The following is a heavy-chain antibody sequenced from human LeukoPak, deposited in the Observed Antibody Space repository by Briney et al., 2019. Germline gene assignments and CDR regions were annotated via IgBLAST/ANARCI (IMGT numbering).Heavy chain of an antibody. CDR3: ARGHRSSSAYHCNAMDV. D-gene: IGHD2-15*01. J-gene: IGHJ6*02. Sequence: SQTLSLTCTVSGGSISSGSYWWSWIRQHPEKGLEWIGYVYYSGSTYYNPSLKSRVSISVDTSKNQLSLTLTSVTAADTAVYYCARGHRSSSAYHCNAMDVWGQGTTVTVSS. CDR1: GGSISSGSYW. CDR2: VYYSGST. V-gene: IGHV4-31*03.